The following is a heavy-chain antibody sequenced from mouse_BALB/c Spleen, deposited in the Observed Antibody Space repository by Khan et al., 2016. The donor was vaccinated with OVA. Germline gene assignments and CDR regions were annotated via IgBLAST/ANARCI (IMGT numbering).Heavy chain of an antibody. Sequence: QVQLKESGPGLVAPSQSLSITCTVSGFSLSRYNIHWVRQPPGQGLEWLGMIWAGGGTDYNYTLTSRLNIRKDNSKSQVFLKMNSMQTDDTAMYYCARSYYRYDGYYAMDFWGQGTSVTVSS. CDR2: IWAGGGT. CDR3: ARSYYRYDGYYAMDF. D-gene: IGHD2-14*01. J-gene: IGHJ4*01. CDR1: GFSLSRYN. V-gene: IGHV2-6-4*01.